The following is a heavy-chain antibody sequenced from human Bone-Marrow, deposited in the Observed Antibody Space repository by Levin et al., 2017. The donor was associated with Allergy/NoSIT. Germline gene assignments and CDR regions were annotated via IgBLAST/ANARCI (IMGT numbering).Heavy chain of an antibody. Sequence: QTGGSLRLSCGVSGFTFNTYAIHWVRQSPGQGLEWVSAISGSGGTAVYADSVKGRFTISRDHPKNTTYLQMNSLRSEDTATYYCVRGNVAAPTRGFIDFWGQGTLVTVSS. CDR3: VRGNVAAPTRGFIDF. J-gene: IGHJ4*02. V-gene: IGHV3-23*01. CDR1: GFTFNTYA. CDR2: ISGSGGTA. D-gene: IGHD6-6*01.